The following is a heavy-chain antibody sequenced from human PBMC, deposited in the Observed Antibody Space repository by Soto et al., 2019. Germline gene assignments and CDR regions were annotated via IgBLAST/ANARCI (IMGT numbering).Heavy chain of an antibody. CDR3: ARDNSGWYFDL. D-gene: IGHD1-20*01. CDR1: GFTLRSYS. CDR2: ISSVSATI. Sequence: EVHLVESGGGLVQPGGSLRLSCAASGFTLRSYSMNWVRQAPGKGLEWVSYISSVSATIYYADSVKGRFTISRDNAKNSLFLQMNSRRDEDTAVYYCARDNSGWYFDLWGRGTLVTVSS. J-gene: IGHJ2*01. V-gene: IGHV3-48*02.